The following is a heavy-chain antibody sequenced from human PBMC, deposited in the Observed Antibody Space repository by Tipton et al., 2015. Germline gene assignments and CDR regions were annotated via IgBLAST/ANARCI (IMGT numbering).Heavy chain of an antibody. J-gene: IGHJ4*02. V-gene: IGHV3-23*01. CDR2: SSASGGRT. D-gene: IGHD6-19*01. CDR1: GFSLRNYV. Sequence: SLRLSCVVSGFSLRNYVMAWVRQAPGKGLEWVSGSSASGGRTYYADSVRGRFTISRDNSKSTLYLQMDSLRAEDTAVYYCAKEGHSSGSYTSRGTYFDYWGQGTLVTVSS. CDR3: AKEGHSSGSYTSRGTYFDY.